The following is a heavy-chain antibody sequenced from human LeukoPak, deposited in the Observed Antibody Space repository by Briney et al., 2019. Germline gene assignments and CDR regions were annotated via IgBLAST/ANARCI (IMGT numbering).Heavy chain of an antibody. CDR1: GGSISSGSYY. CDR2: IYTSGST. CDR3: ARDSYDYVWGSSNYDY. Sequence: SETLSLTCTVSGGSISSGSYYWSWIRQPAGKGLEWIGRIYTSGSTNYNPSLKSRVTISVDTSKNQFSLKLSSVTAADTAVYYCARDSYDYVWGSSNYDYWGQGTLVTVSS. D-gene: IGHD3-16*01. J-gene: IGHJ4*02. V-gene: IGHV4-61*02.